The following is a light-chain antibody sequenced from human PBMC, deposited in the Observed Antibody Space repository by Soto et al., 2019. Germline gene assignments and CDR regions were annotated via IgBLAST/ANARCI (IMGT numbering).Light chain of an antibody. J-gene: IGKJ1*01. CDR1: QSISSW. V-gene: IGKV1-5*03. CDR3: KQYLGT. Sequence: DIQMTQSPSTLSASVGDRVTITCRASQSISSWLAWYQQKPGKAPKLLIYKASSLESGVPSRFSGSGSGTEFTLTISSLQPDDFATYYCKQYLGTFGQGTKVEIK. CDR2: KAS.